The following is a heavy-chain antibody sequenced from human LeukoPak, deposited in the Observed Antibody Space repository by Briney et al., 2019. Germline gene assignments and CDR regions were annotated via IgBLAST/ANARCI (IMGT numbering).Heavy chain of an antibody. CDR2: ISGGGSST. CDR3: AHTDSYYFDSGMVS. CDR1: GFTVSSNY. J-gene: IGHJ5*02. V-gene: IGHV3-23*01. D-gene: IGHD3-22*01. Sequence: PGGSLRLSCAASGFTVSSNYMNWVRQAPGKGLEWVSVISGGGSSTNYADSVKGRFTISRENSKNTLYLQMNSLRAEDTAVYYCAHTDSYYFDSGMVSWGQGALVTVSS.